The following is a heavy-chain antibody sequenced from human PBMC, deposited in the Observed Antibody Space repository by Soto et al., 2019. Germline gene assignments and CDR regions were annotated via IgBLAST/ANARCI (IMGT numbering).Heavy chain of an antibody. CDR3: ARDLFPLLWFGEIPFYYYGMDV. CDR2: INAGNGNT. V-gene: IGHV1-3*01. D-gene: IGHD3-10*01. CDR1: GYTFTSYA. J-gene: IGHJ6*02. Sequence: ASVKVSCKASGYTFTSYAMHWVRQAPGQRLEWMGWINAGNGNTKYSQKFRGRVTITRDTSASTAYMELSSLRSEDTAVYYCARDLFPLLWFGEIPFYYYGMDVWGQGTTVTVSS.